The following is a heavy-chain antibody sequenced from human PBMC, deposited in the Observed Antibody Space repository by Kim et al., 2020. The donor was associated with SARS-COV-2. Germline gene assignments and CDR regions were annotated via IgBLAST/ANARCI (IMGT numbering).Heavy chain of an antibody. D-gene: IGHD4-17*01. CDR1: GFNLGAYE. V-gene: IGHV3-48*03. Sequence: GGSLRLSCATSGFNLGAYEMNWVRQAPGKGLELVAYISVDGSRGEYADSVEGRFSIFKDNAQKSLILQMNSLRAEDTALYYCTRDNPTVADFDSWGQGTL. CDR3: TRDNPTVADFDS. CDR2: ISVDGSRG. J-gene: IGHJ4*02.